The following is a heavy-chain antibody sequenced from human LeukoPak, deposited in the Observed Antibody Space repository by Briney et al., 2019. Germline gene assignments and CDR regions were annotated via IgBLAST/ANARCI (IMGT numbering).Heavy chain of an antibody. CDR1: GYTFTGYY. Sequence: ASVKVSCKASGYTFTGYYMHWVRQAPGKGLEWMGGFDPEDGETIYAQKFQGRVTMTEDTSTDTAYMELSSLRSEDTAVYYCATSIRQQLVLGYWGQGTLVTVSS. CDR2: FDPEDGET. D-gene: IGHD6-13*01. J-gene: IGHJ4*02. V-gene: IGHV1-24*01. CDR3: ATSIRQQLVLGY.